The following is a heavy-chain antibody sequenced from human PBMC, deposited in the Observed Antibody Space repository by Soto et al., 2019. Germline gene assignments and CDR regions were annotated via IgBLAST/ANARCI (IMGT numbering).Heavy chain of an antibody. J-gene: IGHJ6*02. CDR3: RIAAPGYYYYGMDV. D-gene: IGHD6-13*01. CDR1: GFTFSSYA. CDR2: ISGSGGST. V-gene: IGHV3-23*01. Sequence: GSLRLPCAASGFTFSSYAMSWVRQAPGKGLEWVSAISGSGGSTYYADSVKGRFTISRDNSKNTLYLQMNSLRAEDTAVYYCRIAAPGYYYYGMDVWGQGTTVTVSS.